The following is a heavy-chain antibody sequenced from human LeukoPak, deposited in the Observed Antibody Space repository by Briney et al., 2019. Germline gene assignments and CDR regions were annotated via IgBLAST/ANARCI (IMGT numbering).Heavy chain of an antibody. J-gene: IGHJ4*02. CDR2: INPNSGGT. CDR1: GYTFTVYY. CDR3: ARSIAVAGTLTDY. V-gene: IGHV1-2*02. Sequence: RASVSVSCKASGYTFTVYYMHGVRQAPGQGGEGVGWINPNSGGTNYAQKFQARVTMTRDTSISTAYMELSRLRSDDTAVYYCARSIAVAGTLTDYWGQGTLVTVSS. D-gene: IGHD6-19*01.